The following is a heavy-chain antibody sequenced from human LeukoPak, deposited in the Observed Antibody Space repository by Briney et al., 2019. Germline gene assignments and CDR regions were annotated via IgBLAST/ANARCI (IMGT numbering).Heavy chain of an antibody. V-gene: IGHV4-59*08. Sequence: SETLSLTCSVSGGSISSFYWNWLRQTPGKGLEWIGYVYYTGSTKYNPSPESRVTIDTTNNQISLRLSSVTAADTAVYYCVRRVVVTATTLDAFDIWGLGTLVTVSS. CDR1: GGSISSFY. D-gene: IGHD2-21*02. CDR3: VRRVVVTATTLDAFDI. J-gene: IGHJ3*02. CDR2: VYYTGST.